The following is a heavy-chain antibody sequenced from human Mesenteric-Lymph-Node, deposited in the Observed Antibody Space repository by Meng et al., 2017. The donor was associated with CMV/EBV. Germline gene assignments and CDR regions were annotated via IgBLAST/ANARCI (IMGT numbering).Heavy chain of an antibody. V-gene: IGHV3-53*01. CDR2: IYSGGST. J-gene: IGHJ6*02. CDR1: GITFSNSA. D-gene: IGHD2-15*01. Sequence: GESLKISCEDSGITFSNSAMNWVRQAPGKGLEWVSIIYSGGSTYYADSVKGRFTISRDNSKNTLYLQMNSLRAEDTAVYYCARRGSGGRAMDVWGQGTTVTVSS. CDR3: ARRGSGGRAMDV.